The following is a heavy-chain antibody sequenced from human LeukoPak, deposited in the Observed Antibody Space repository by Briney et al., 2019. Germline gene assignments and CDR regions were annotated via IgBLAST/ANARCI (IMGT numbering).Heavy chain of an antibody. V-gene: IGHV1-2*02. CDR1: GYSFTSYD. CDR3: ARVVSSGWYRDAFDI. D-gene: IGHD6-19*01. CDR2: INPNSGGT. Sequence: GESLKISCKGSGYSFTSYDINWVRQAPGQGLEWMGWINPNSGGTNYAQKFQGRVTMTRDTSISTAYMELSRLRSDDTAVYYCARVVSSGWYRDAFDIWGQGTMVTVSS. J-gene: IGHJ3*02.